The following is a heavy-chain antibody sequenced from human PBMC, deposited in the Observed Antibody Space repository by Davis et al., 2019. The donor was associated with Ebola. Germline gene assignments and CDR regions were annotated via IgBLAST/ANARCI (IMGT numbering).Heavy chain of an antibody. Sequence: ASVKVSCKASGYTFTSYYMHWVRQAPGQGLEWMGIINPSGGSTSYAQKFQGRVTMTRDTSTSTVYMELSSLRSEDTAVYYCARGFVLGITPGGFDPWGQGTLVTVSS. CDR2: INPSGGST. J-gene: IGHJ5*02. D-gene: IGHD3-16*01. CDR1: GYTFTSYY. CDR3: ARGFVLGITPGGFDP. V-gene: IGHV1-46*01.